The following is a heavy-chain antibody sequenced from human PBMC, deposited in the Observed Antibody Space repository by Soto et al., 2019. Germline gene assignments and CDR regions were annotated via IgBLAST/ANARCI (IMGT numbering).Heavy chain of an antibody. V-gene: IGHV3-48*03. D-gene: IGHD4-17*01. J-gene: IGHJ4*02. CDR3: ARANSRLPSGLFDY. Sequence: QPGGSLRLSCAASGFTFSSYEMNWVRQAPGKGLEWVSYISSSGSTIYYADSVKGRFTISRDNAKNSLYLQMNSLRAEDTAVYYCARANSRLPSGLFDYWGQGTLVTVSS. CDR1: GFTFSSYE. CDR2: ISSSGSTI.